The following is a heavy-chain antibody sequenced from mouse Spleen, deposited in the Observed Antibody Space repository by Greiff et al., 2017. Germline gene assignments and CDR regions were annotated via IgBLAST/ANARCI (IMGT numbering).Heavy chain of an antibody. CDR3: ARSYYYGSSYGYFDV. Sequence: VQLQQSGAELVRPGASVKLSCTASGFNIKDYYMHWVKQRPEQGLEWIGRIDPEDGDTEYAPKFQGKATMTADTSSNTAYMQLSSLTSEDSAVYFCARSYYYGSSYGYFDVWGAGTTVTVSS. J-gene: IGHJ1*01. CDR1: GFNIKDYY. D-gene: IGHD1-1*01. CDR2: IDPEDGDT. V-gene: IGHV14-1*01.